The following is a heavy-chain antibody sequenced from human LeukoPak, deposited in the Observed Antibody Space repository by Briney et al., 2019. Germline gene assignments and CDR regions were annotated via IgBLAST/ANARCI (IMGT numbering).Heavy chain of an antibody. CDR2: INHSGST. Sequence: PSETLSLTCAVYGGSFSGYYWSWIRQPPGKGLEWIGEINHSGSTNYNPTLKSRVTISVDTSKNQFSLKLSSVTAADTAVYYCARRDSIAARPFDYWGQGTLVTVSS. CDR3: ARRDSIAARPFDY. V-gene: IGHV4-34*01. D-gene: IGHD6-6*01. J-gene: IGHJ4*02. CDR1: GGSFSGYY.